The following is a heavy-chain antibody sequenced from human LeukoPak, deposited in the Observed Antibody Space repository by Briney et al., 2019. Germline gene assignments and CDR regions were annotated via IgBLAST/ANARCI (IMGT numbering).Heavy chain of an antibody. Sequence: PGRSLRLSPAGPGFTPGFPFSSFYMHWVRQAPGKGLEWVSVISYDGSDKKYADSVRGRFTISRDNSKSTVFLQMNCLTVEDTAIYYCARDPAAAGFDSWGQGTLVTVSS. CDR3: ARDPAAAGFDS. V-gene: IGHV3-30*04. D-gene: IGHD6-13*01. CDR2: ISYDGSDK. J-gene: IGHJ4*01. CDR1: GFTPGFPFSSFY.